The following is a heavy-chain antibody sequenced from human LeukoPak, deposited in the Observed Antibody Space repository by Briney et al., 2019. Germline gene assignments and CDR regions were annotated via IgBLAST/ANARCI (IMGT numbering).Heavy chain of an antibody. CDR2: FDPEDGET. Sequence: ASVKVSCKASGGTFSSYAISWVRQAPGKGLEWMGGFDPEDGETIYAQKFQGRVTMTEDTSTDTAYMELGSLRSEDTAVYYCATDRWHGDYYFDYWGQGTLVTVSS. D-gene: IGHD4-17*01. J-gene: IGHJ4*02. V-gene: IGHV1-24*01. CDR3: ATDRWHGDYYFDY. CDR1: GGTFSSYA.